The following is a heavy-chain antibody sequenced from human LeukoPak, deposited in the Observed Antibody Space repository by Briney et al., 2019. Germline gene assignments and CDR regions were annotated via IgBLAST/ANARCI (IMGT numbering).Heavy chain of an antibody. CDR2: VSSSSSYI. V-gene: IGHV3-21*01. CDR3: ARAGRFGVVATITPLDY. D-gene: IGHD5-12*01. J-gene: IGHJ4*02. CDR1: GFTFSSYS. Sequence: PGGSLRLSCAASGFTFSSYSMNWVRQAPGKGLEWVSSVSSSSSYIYYADSVKGRFTISRDNAKNSLYLQMNSLRAEDTAVYYCARAGRFGVVATITPLDYWGQGTLVTVSS.